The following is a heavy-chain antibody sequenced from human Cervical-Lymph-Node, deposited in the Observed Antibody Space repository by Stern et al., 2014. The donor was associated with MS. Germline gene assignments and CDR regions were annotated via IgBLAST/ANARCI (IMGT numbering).Heavy chain of an antibody. D-gene: IGHD1-26*01. J-gene: IGHJ6*02. V-gene: IGHV5-51*01. CDR2: IHPGDSDA. CDR1: GYIFTTYW. CDR3: ARRNTGVTNYYALDV. Sequence: VQLVESGAEVKKPGESLRISCKGSGYIFTTYWIAWVRQMPGKGLECMGMIHPGDSDARYSPSFQGQVIISCDKSISTAYLQWNSLKASDTAMYYCARRNTGVTNYYALDVWGQGTTVTVSS.